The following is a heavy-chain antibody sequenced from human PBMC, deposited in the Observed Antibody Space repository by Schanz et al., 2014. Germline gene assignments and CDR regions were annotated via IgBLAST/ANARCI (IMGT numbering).Heavy chain of an antibody. CDR3: ARAFGGYDTAGALDY. V-gene: IGHV1-18*01. CDR2: ISAYNGNT. D-gene: IGHD5-12*01. J-gene: IGHJ4*02. CDR1: GYTFSSYG. Sequence: QVQLVQSGAEVKKPGASVKVSCKTSGYTFSSYGINWVRQAPGQGLEWMGWISAYNGNTNYAQKLQGRVTLTTDTSTSTAYMELRNLRSDDTAVYYCARAFGGYDTAGALDYWGQGTLVTVSS.